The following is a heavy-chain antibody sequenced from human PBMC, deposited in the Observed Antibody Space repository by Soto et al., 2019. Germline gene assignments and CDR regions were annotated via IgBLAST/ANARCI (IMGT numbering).Heavy chain of an antibody. CDR1: GFTFSSYA. CDR2: ISYDGSNK. Sequence: GGSLRLSCAASGFTFSSYAMHWVRQAPGKGLEWVAVISYDGSNKYYADSVKGRFTISRDNSKNTLYLQMNSLRAEDTAVYYCAREGTTVVTPRRGGYFQHWGQGTLVTVSS. CDR3: AREGTTVVTPRRGGYFQH. D-gene: IGHD4-17*01. V-gene: IGHV3-30-3*01. J-gene: IGHJ1*01.